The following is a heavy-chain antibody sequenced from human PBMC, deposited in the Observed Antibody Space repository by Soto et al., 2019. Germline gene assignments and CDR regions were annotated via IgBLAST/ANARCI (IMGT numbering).Heavy chain of an antibody. J-gene: IGHJ4*02. CDR2: RKEDGGGK. CDR3: ARDGYGYNSLDN. D-gene: IGHD3-16*02. Sequence: EVQLVESGGGSVQPGGSLRLSCATSGFTLRNYWMVWVRQAPGKGLEWVANRKEDGGGKYFGDSVRGRFTVSRDNAKNSLYLQMNNLRAEDTAVYYCARDGYGYNSLDNWGQGTLVTVSS. CDR1: GFTLRNYW. V-gene: IGHV3-7*01.